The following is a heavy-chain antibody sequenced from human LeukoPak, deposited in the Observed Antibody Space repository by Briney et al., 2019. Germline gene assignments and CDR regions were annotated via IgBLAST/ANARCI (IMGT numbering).Heavy chain of an antibody. Sequence: GGSLRLSCAASGFSFGVHAMTWVRQAPGKGPEWVATIGGPAETFYADSVKGRFIISRDNSRNSLYLQMNSLRAEDSALYYCAKDWTSHNGVYDCLDFWGQGAQVTVSS. J-gene: IGHJ4*02. D-gene: IGHD3-16*01. CDR3: AKDWTSHNGVYDCLDF. CDR1: GFSFGVHA. CDR2: IGGPAET. V-gene: IGHV3-23*01.